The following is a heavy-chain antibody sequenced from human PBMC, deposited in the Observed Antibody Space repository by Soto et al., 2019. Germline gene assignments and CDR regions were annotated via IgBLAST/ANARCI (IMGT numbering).Heavy chain of an antibody. CDR1: ACTFTRYY. D-gene: IGHD3-16*02. Sequence: ASFKASFRAAACTFTRYYIHFARPSHRQGLEWMGIINPNGGSTRFAQTFQGRITMTRDTSTSTVYMELRSLRSEDTAIYYCARSSAGVFGSIIEGSNWLAPWRQGSLVIGTS. V-gene: IGHV1-46*01. CDR2: INPNGGST. J-gene: IGHJ5*02. CDR3: ARSSAGVFGSIIEGSNWLAP.